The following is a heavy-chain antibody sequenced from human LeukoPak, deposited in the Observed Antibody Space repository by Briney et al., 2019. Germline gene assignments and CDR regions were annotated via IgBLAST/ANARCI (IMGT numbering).Heavy chain of an antibody. CDR3: ATLLCDSSGYYYFDY. J-gene: IGHJ4*02. V-gene: IGHV3-23*01. Sequence: GGSLRLSCAASGFTFSSYAMSWVRQAPGRGLEWLSAISGSADNTYYADSVKGLFTISRDNSKDSLYLQMNSLRAEDTAVYYCATLLCDSSGYYYFDYWGRGTLVTVPS. CDR1: GFTFSSYA. CDR2: ISGSADNT. D-gene: IGHD3-9*01.